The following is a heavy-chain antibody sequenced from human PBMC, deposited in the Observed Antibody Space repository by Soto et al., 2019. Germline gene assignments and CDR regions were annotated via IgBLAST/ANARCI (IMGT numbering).Heavy chain of an antibody. J-gene: IGHJ4*02. V-gene: IGHV3-7*03. CDR2: IKQDGSEK. CDR1: GFTFINDW. D-gene: IGHD3-9*01. Sequence: GGSLRLSCVSSGFTFINDWMSWVRQAPGKGLEWVATIKQDGSEKYYVDSVKGRFTVSRDNTKNSLYLQMSSLRDEDTAVYYCARGDYFDRRFDFWGQGALVTVSS. CDR3: ARGDYFDRRFDF.